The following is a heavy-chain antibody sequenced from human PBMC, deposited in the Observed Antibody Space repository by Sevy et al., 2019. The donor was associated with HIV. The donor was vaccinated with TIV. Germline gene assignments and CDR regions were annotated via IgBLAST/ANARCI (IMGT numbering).Heavy chain of an antibody. Sequence: SETLSLTCAVYGGSFSGYYWSWIRQPPGKGLEWIGEINHSGSTNYNPSLKSRVTISVDTSKNQFSLKLSSVTAADTAVYYCARSSSSAGPFDYWGQGTLVTVSS. J-gene: IGHJ4*02. CDR2: INHSGST. CDR1: GGSFSGYY. CDR3: ARSSSSAGPFDY. V-gene: IGHV4-34*01. D-gene: IGHD6-6*01.